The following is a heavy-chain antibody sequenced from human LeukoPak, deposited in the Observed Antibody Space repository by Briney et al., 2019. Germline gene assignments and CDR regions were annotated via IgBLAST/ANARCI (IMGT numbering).Heavy chain of an antibody. CDR2: IYHSGST. D-gene: IGHD3-22*01. Sequence: SETLSLTCAVSGVSISSGGYSWSWIRQPPGKGLEWIGYIYHSGSTYYNPSLKSRVTISVDRSKNQFSLKLSYVTAADTAVYYCARGGYYDTAAEAFDIWGQGTMVTVSS. J-gene: IGHJ3*02. CDR3: ARGGYYDTAAEAFDI. CDR1: GVSISSGGYS. V-gene: IGHV4-30-2*01.